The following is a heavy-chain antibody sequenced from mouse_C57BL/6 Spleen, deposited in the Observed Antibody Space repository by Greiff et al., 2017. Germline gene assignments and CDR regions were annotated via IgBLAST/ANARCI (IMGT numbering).Heavy chain of an antibody. CDR2: IDPEDGET. CDR3: TREPPIYYYGSSYFDY. D-gene: IGHD1-1*01. Sequence: DVKLVESGAELVKPGASVKLSCTASGFNIKDYYMHWVKQRTEQGLEWIGRIDPEDGETKYAPKFQGTAPITADTSSITAYLQLSSLTSEDTAVYYCTREPPIYYYGSSYFDYWGQGTTLTVSS. J-gene: IGHJ2*01. V-gene: IGHV14-2*01. CDR1: GFNIKDYY.